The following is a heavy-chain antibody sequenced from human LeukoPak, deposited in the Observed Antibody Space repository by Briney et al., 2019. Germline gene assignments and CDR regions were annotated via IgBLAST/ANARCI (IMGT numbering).Heavy chain of an antibody. J-gene: IGHJ5*02. CDR1: GFTFSNYW. Sequence: GGSLRLSCVASGFTFSNYWMRWVRQPPGKGLVWVSRIYVDGRTTNYADSVKGQFTISRDNAKNTVYLEMNSLSVEDTATYYCIRDLRSADLWGQGTLVTVTS. V-gene: IGHV3-74*01. CDR2: IYVDGRTT. CDR3: IRDLRSADL.